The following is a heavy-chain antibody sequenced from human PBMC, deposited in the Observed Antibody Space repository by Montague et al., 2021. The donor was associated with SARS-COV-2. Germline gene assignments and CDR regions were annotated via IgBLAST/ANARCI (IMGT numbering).Heavy chain of an antibody. D-gene: IGHD1-1*01. J-gene: IGHJ4*02. Sequence: TLSLTCTVSGASISSGDNYCSWVRKPAGTGQELIWRIYTSEGTKSNSYPNSRVTIIVDTSKYQFSHTLRSVTAAAAAGSYCGRVGGGTTRYFDNWGQGTLVTVSS. CDR2: IYTSEGT. CDR1: GASISSGDNY. V-gene: IGHV4-61*02. CDR3: GRVGGGTTRYFDN.